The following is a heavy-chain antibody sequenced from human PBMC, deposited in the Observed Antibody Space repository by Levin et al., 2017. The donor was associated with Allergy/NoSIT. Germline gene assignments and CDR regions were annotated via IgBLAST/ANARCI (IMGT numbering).Heavy chain of an antibody. CDR3: ARYPNSSGKQNYFDY. CDR2: IYYSGST. J-gene: IGHJ4*02. Sequence: SQTLSLTCTVSGGSISSSSYYWGWIRQPPGKGLEWIGSIYYSGSTYYNPSLKSRVTISVDTSKNQFSLKLSSVTAADTAVYYCARYPNSSGKQNYFDYWGQGTLVTVSS. CDR1: GGSISSSSYY. D-gene: IGHD6-25*01. V-gene: IGHV4-39*01.